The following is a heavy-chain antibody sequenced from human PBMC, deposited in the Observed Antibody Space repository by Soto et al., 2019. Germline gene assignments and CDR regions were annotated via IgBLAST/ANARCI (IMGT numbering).Heavy chain of an antibody. CDR2: IYYSGST. J-gene: IGHJ6*02. Sequence: QVQLQESGPGLVKPSQTLSLTCTVSGGSISSGGYYWSWIRQHPGKGLEWIGYIYYSGSTYYNPSLKSRVTISVDTSQHQCSLKLSSVTAADTAVYYCARDQRAPVTTSGYGMDVWGQGTTVTVSS. V-gene: IGHV4-31*03. CDR1: GGSISSGGYY. D-gene: IGHD4-17*01. CDR3: ARDQRAPVTTSGYGMDV.